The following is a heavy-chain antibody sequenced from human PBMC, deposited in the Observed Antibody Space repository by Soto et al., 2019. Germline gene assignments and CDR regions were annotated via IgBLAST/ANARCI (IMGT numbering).Heavy chain of an antibody. D-gene: IGHD6-13*01. V-gene: IGHV3-11*05. Sequence: QVQLVESGGGLVKPGGSLRLSCAASGFTFSDYYMSWIRQAPGKGLEWVSYISSSSSYTNYADSVKGRFTISRDKAKKSLYLQMNSLRAEDTAVYYCAREGSAAGTAYFQHWGQGTLVSVSS. CDR1: GFTFSDYY. CDR2: ISSSSSYT. CDR3: AREGSAAGTAYFQH. J-gene: IGHJ1*01.